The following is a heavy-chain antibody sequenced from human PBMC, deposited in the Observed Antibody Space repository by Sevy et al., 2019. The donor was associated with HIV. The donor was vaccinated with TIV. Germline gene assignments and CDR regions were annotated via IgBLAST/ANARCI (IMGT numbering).Heavy chain of an antibody. CDR1: GFTFSSYA. J-gene: IGHJ4*02. D-gene: IGHD3-10*01. CDR3: AKDRREITMVRGVIWDPFDY. CDR2: ISGSGGST. Sequence: GGSLRLSCAASGFTFSSYAVSWVRQAPGKGLEWVSAISGSGGSTYYADSVKGRFTISRDNSKNTLYLQMNSLRAEDTAVYYCAKDRREITMVRGVIWDPFDYWGQGTLVTVSS. V-gene: IGHV3-23*01.